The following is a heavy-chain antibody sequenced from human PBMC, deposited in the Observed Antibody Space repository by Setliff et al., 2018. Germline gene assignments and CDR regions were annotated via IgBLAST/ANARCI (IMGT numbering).Heavy chain of an antibody. CDR3: ARHEFVGGYYGSVTYRHFDY. J-gene: IGHJ4*02. CDR1: GDSISSTSYQ. Sequence: PSETLSLTCTVSGDSISSTSYQCGWVRQPPGKGLEWIGSIYYTGTAYYNPPLKSRVTISVDTSKNQFSLQVTSLAATDTALYFCARHEFVGGYYGSVTYRHFDYWGQGILVTVSS. D-gene: IGHD3-10*01. V-gene: IGHV4-39*01. CDR2: IYYTGTA.